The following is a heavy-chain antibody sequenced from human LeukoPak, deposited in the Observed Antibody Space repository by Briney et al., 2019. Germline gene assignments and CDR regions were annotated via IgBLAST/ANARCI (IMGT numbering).Heavy chain of an antibody. J-gene: IGHJ6*03. CDR2: IKQDGSEK. Sequence: PGGSLRLSCAASGFTFSRYWMSWVRQAPGKGLEWVANIKQDGSEKYYVDSVKGRFTISRDNAKNSLYLQMNSLRAEDTAVYYCARDNSATPRMGYYYYYYMDVWGKGTTVTVSS. V-gene: IGHV3-7*01. CDR3: ARDNSATPRMGYYYYYYMDV. D-gene: IGHD3-16*01. CDR1: GFTFSRYW.